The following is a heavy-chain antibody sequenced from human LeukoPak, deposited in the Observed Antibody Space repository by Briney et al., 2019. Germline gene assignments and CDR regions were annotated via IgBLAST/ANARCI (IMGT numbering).Heavy chain of an antibody. Sequence: GGSLRLSCAASGFTFGDYATNWVRQAPGKGLEWVSLISGDGSDTYYTDSVNGRFTISRDNSKNSLYLQVDRLTPEDTALYYCAKDMRRDRWGDAFDYWGQGTLVTVSS. J-gene: IGHJ4*02. CDR3: AKDMRRDRWGDAFDY. CDR2: ISGDGSDT. CDR1: GFTFGDYA. V-gene: IGHV3-43*02. D-gene: IGHD3-16*01.